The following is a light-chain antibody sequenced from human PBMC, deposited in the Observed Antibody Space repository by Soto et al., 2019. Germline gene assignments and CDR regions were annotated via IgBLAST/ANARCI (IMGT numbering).Light chain of an antibody. CDR2: HVS. V-gene: IGLV2-14*03. CDR1: SSDVGGYNY. Sequence: QSALTQPASVSGSPGQSITISCTGTSSDVGGYNYVSWYQQHPGKAPKLMIYHVSNRPSGVSNRFSGTKSGNTASLTISGLQAEDAADYYCSSYASSSTLYVFGAGTKLTVL. CDR3: SSYASSSTLYV. J-gene: IGLJ1*01.